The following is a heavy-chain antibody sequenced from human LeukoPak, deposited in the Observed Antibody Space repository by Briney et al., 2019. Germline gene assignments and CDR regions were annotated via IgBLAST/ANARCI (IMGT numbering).Heavy chain of an antibody. J-gene: IGHJ6*03. V-gene: IGHV1-46*01. Sequence: ASVKVSCKASGYTFTSYDINWVRQAPGQGLEWMGIITPSGGTTNNAQKFQGRITMTRDMSTSTVYMELSSLRYEDTAVYYCARDPGSPWGEPYYYYMDVWGKGTTVTVSS. D-gene: IGHD3-16*01. CDR3: ARDPGSPWGEPYYYYMDV. CDR1: GYTFTSYD. CDR2: ITPSGGTT.